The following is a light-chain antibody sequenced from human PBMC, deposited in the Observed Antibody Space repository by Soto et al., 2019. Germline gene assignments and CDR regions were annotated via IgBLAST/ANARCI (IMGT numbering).Light chain of an antibody. J-gene: IGLJ1*01. CDR2: DVN. Sequence: QSALTQPASVSGSPGQSITFSCTGTSSDVGSYDYVSWHQKHPGKAPKLIIYDVNNRPSGVPSRFSGSKSGNTASLIISGLQTEDEADYYCCAYSTSGTHVFGTGTQVTVL. CDR3: CAYSTSGTHV. CDR1: SSDVGSYDY. V-gene: IGLV2-14*03.